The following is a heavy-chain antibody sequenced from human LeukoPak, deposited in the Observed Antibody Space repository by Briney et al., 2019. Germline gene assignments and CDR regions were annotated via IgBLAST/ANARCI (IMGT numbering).Heavy chain of an antibody. D-gene: IGHD5-24*01. J-gene: IGHJ3*02. Sequence: SETLSLTCTVSGGSISSGGYYWSWIRQHPGKGLEWIGYIYYSGSTYYNPSLKSRVTISVDTSKNQFSPKLSSVTAADTAVYYCARDIPRDGYNSGDAFDIWGQGTMVTVSS. CDR3: ARDIPRDGYNSGDAFDI. CDR2: IYYSGST. CDR1: GGSISSGGYY. V-gene: IGHV4-31*03.